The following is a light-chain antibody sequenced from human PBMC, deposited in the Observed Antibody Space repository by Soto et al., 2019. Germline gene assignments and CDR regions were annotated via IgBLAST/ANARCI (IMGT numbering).Light chain of an antibody. CDR1: SGSVSISYS. CDR3: ALYMGNGVSV. J-gene: IGLJ2*01. CDR2: TTD. Sequence: QAVVTQEPSVSVSPGGTVTLTCGLNSGSVSISYSPTWYQQTPGQAPRTLIYTTDTRSSGVPDRFSGSILGNKAALTITGAQPHDDSDYYCALYMGNGVSVFGGGTKVTVL. V-gene: IGLV8-61*01.